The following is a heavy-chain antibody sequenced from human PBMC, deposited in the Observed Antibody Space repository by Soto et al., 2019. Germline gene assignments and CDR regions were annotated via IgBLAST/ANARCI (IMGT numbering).Heavy chain of an antibody. CDR3: ARVDGAGTRVDY. J-gene: IGHJ4*02. CDR2: IYHRWST. CDR1: GGSISSSNW. V-gene: IGHV4-4*02. D-gene: IGHD1-26*01. Sequence: QVKLQESGPGLVKPSWTLSLTCAVSGGSISSSNWWSWVRQPQGKGLEWIGEIYHRWSTNYNPSPESRVTSTVDKSQNQLALQLSSVPAAETAVYYCARVDGAGTRVDYWGQGTMVTVSS.